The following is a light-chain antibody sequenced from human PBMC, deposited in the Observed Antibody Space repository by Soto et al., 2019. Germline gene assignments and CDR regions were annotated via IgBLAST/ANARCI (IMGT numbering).Light chain of an antibody. J-gene: IGKJ5*01. CDR3: QQYNSYSIT. CDR1: QSISSW. V-gene: IGKV1-5*01. CDR2: DAS. Sequence: DIQMTQSPSTLSASVGDRVTITCRASQSISSWSAWYQQKPGKAPKLLIYDASSLESGVQSRFSGSGSGTEFTLTISSLQPDDFATYYCQQYNSYSITFGQGTRLEIK.